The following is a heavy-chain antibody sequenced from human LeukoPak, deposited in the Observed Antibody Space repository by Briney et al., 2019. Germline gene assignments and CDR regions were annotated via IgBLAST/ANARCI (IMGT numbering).Heavy chain of an antibody. CDR2: IYTSGST. CDR1: GGSISSYY. V-gene: IGHV4-4*07. D-gene: IGHD1-26*01. Sequence: SETLSLTCTVSGGSISSYYWSWIRQPAGKGLEWIGRIYTSGSTNYNPSLKSRVTISVDTSKNQFSLSLRFVTAADTAVYYWAGSGSYDFDYWGQGTLVTVSS. J-gene: IGHJ4*02. CDR3: AGSGSYDFDY.